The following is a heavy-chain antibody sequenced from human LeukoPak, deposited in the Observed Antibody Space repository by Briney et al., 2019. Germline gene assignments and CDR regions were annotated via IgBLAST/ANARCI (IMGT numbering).Heavy chain of an antibody. Sequence: GGSLRLSCAASGFTFDDYAMHWVRHAPGKGLEWVSGISWNSGSIGYADSVKGRFTISRDNAKNSLYLQMNSLRAEDMALYYCAKGYDSSGYYYFFDYWGQGTLVTVSS. CDR2: ISWNSGSI. J-gene: IGHJ4*02. D-gene: IGHD3-22*01. V-gene: IGHV3-9*03. CDR3: AKGYDSSGYYYFFDY. CDR1: GFTFDDYA.